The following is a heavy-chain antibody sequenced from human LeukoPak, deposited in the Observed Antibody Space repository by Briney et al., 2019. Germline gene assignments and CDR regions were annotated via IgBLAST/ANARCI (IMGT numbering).Heavy chain of an antibody. V-gene: IGHV3-30*02. Sequence: GRSLRLSCAASGFTFSSCGMHWVRQAPGKGLEWVAFIRYDGSNKYYADSVKGRFTISRDNSKNTLYLQMNSLRAEDTAVYYCARTRKYSSGWLYYFDYWGQGTLVTVSS. D-gene: IGHD6-19*01. CDR1: GFTFSSCG. CDR3: ARTRKYSSGWLYYFDY. CDR2: IRYDGSNK. J-gene: IGHJ4*02.